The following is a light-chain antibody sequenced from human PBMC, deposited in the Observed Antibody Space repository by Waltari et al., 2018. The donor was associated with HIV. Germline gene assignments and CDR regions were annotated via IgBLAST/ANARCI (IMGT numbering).Light chain of an antibody. CDR1: QGISSY. Sequence: DIQMTQSPSSLSASVGDRVTITCRASQGISSYLAWYQQRPGKVPKLLIYAASTLQSGVPSRFSGSGSGTDFTLTISRLEPEDFAVYYCQQYGSSPRTFGQGTKVEIK. CDR3: QQYGSSPRT. CDR2: AAS. J-gene: IGKJ1*01. V-gene: IGKV1-27*01.